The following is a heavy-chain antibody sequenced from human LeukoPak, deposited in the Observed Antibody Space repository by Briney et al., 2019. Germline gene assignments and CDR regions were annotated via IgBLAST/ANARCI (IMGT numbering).Heavy chain of an antibody. CDR2: IYPGDSDT. CDR1: GYSFTNYW. Sequence: GESLKISCKGSGYSFTNYWIGWVRQMPGKGLEWMGIIYPGDSDTRYSPSFQGQVTISADKSISTAYLQWSSLKASDTAMYYCARQRYYYDSSGSSYYYYMDVWGKGTTVTISS. D-gene: IGHD3-22*01. CDR3: ARQRYYYDSSGSSYYYYMDV. V-gene: IGHV5-51*01. J-gene: IGHJ6*03.